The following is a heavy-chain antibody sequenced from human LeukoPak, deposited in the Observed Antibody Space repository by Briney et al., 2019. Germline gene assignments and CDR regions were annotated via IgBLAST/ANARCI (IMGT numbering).Heavy chain of an antibody. CDR3: TRSDWFDP. V-gene: IGHV3-74*01. CDR1: GFTFRSYS. Sequence: GGSLRLSCAASGFTFRSYSMHWVPQAPGKGLVWVSRINSDGSTTSYADSVRGRFTISRDNAKNTLYLQMNSLRGEDTAVYYCTRSDWFDPWGQGTLVTVSS. CDR2: INSDGSTT. J-gene: IGHJ5*02.